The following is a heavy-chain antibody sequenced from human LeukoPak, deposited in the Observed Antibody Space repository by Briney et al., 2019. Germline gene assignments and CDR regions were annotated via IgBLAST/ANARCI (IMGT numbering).Heavy chain of an antibody. CDR3: ARVNYYDSSGYYYESSFDY. V-gene: IGHV1-3*04. J-gene: IGHJ4*02. CDR2: INTGNGNT. Sequence: ASVKVSCKASGYTFTSYAIHWVRQAPGQRLECMGWINTGNGNTKYSQKFQGRVTITRDTSASTAYMDLSSLRSEDTAVYYCARVNYYDSSGYYYESSFDYWGQGTLVTVSS. CDR1: GYTFTSYA. D-gene: IGHD3-22*01.